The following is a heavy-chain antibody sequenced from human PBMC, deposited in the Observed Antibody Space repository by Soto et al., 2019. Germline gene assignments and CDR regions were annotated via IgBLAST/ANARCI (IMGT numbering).Heavy chain of an antibody. CDR2: IKQDGSAK. CDR3: ARTDPVVVSIHFDY. CDR1: GFTLSSYW. V-gene: IGHV3-7*01. D-gene: IGHD2-21*01. Sequence: EVQLVESGGGLVQPGGSLRLSCGASGFTLSSYWMSWVRQAPGKGLEWVANIKQDGSAKYYVDSVKGRFTISRDNAKNSLYLQMSTLRAEDTAVYYCARTDPVVVSIHFDYWGQGPLVTVSS. J-gene: IGHJ4*02.